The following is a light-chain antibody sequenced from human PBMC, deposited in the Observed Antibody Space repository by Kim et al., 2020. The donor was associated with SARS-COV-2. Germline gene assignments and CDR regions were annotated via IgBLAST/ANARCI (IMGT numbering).Light chain of an antibody. CDR3: QAWDSSTVV. CDR2: QDT. J-gene: IGLJ2*01. CDR1: KLGDKY. Sequence: SVSPGQTASITCSGDKLGDKYVCWYQQKPGQSPVLVIYQDTKRPSGIPERFSGSNSGNTATLTISGTQPMDEADYYCQAWDSSTVVFGGGTKVTVL. V-gene: IGLV3-1*01.